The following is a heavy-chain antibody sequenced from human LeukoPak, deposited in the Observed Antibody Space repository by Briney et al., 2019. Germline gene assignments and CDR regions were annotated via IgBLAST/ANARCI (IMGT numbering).Heavy chain of an antibody. Sequence: GGSLRLSCAASGFTFSNYAMNWVRQAPGKGLEWVSAIGGSRGNTYYADSVRGRFTISRDNSKNTLYLQMNSLRAEDTAVYYCARDLRYNFDYWGQGTLVTVSS. D-gene: IGHD5-18*01. CDR2: IGGSRGNT. V-gene: IGHV3-23*01. CDR1: GFTFSNYA. CDR3: ARDLRYNFDY. J-gene: IGHJ4*02.